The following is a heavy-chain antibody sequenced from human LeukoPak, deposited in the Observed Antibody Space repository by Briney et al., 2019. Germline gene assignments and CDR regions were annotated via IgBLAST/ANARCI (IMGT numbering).Heavy chain of an antibody. CDR2: PYYRSKWYN. V-gene: IGHV6-1*01. Sequence: SQTLSLTCVVSGDSVSSNSAAWNWIRQSPSRGLEGPGRPYYRSKWYNDYAVSVRSRITINPDTSKNQFSLQLNSVTPEDTAVYYCVRVGITMEIWGQGTLVTVSS. D-gene: IGHD3-10*01. J-gene: IGHJ4*02. CDR3: VRVGITMEI. CDR1: GDSVSSNSAA.